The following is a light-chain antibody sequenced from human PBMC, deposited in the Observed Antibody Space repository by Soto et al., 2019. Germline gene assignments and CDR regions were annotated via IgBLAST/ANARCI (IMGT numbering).Light chain of an antibody. V-gene: IGKV3-15*01. CDR1: QSVDSK. J-gene: IGKJ1*01. CDR3: QHYSTWLWT. Sequence: EIVMTQSPATLSVSPGERATLSCRASQSVDSKLAWYQQKPGQGPRLLIYGASCRATGIPARFSGSGSGTEFTLTISSLQSEDFAVYYCQHYSTWLWTFGQGTKVEIK. CDR2: GAS.